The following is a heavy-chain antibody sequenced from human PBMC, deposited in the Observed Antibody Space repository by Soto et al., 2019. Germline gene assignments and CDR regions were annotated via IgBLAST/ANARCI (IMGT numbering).Heavy chain of an antibody. CDR2: SFYSGST. Sequence: QVQLQVSGPGLVRPSQTLSLSCSVTGGSLISGDYYWSWIRQHPGKGLEWIGYSFYSGSTYYNPSLKSRVIISVVTSKNQFFLKLNSVTAADTAVYYCARLQYCTDGRCSRYSGSYDCWGQGTLVTVSS. D-gene: IGHD2-8*01. V-gene: IGHV4-31*03. CDR3: ARLQYCTDGRCSRYSGSYDC. CDR1: GGSLISGDYY. J-gene: IGHJ4*02.